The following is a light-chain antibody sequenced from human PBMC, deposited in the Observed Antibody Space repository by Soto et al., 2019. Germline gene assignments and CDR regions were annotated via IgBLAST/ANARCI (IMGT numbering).Light chain of an antibody. Sequence: DIRMTQSPLSLSASVGDRVTITCRASQSISDYVNWYQQKPGKAPKLLIFAASRLPSGVPSRFSGSGSGTDFTLAISSVSPEDYATYHCQQSHSVPFTFGPGTKVHIE. J-gene: IGKJ3*01. CDR2: AAS. CDR3: QQSHSVPFT. CDR1: QSISDY. V-gene: IGKV1-39*01.